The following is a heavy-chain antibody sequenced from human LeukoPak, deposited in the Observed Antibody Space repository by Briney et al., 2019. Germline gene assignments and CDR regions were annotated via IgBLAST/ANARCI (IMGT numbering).Heavy chain of an antibody. V-gene: IGHV5-51*01. CDR3: ARYGIVGATRSYFDY. J-gene: IGHJ4*02. D-gene: IGHD1-26*01. Sequence: GESLKISCKGSGYSFNTYWIGWVRQMPGKGLEWMGIIYPGDSDTRYSPSFQGQVTISADKSISTAYLQWSSLKASDTAIYYCARYGIVGATRSYFDYWGQGTLVTVSS. CDR2: IYPGDSDT. CDR1: GYSFNTYW.